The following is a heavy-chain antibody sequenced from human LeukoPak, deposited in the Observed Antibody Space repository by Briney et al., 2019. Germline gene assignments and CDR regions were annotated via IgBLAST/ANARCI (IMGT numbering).Heavy chain of an antibody. D-gene: IGHD3-10*01. CDR1: GGSISSSSYY. Sequence: SETLSLTCTVSGGSISSSSYYWGWIRQPPGKGLEWMGSIYYSGSTYYNPSLKSRVTISVDTSKNQFSLKLSSVTAADTAVYYCARHARSWYDFDYWGQGTLVTVSS. CDR3: ARHARSWYDFDY. CDR2: IYYSGST. V-gene: IGHV4-39*01. J-gene: IGHJ4*02.